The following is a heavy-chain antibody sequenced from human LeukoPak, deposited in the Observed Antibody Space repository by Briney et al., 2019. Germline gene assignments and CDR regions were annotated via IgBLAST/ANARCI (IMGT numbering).Heavy chain of an antibody. Sequence: GGSLRLSCAASGFTFSSSEMNWVRQAPGRGLEWVSYIGSSDTTVHYADSVEGRFTIPRDNAKNSLYLQMNSLRAEDTAIYYCARLTVTTKDAFDIWGQGTMVIVSS. CDR1: GFTFSSSE. CDR3: ARLTVTTKDAFDI. V-gene: IGHV3-48*03. D-gene: IGHD4-17*01. J-gene: IGHJ3*02. CDR2: IGSSDTTV.